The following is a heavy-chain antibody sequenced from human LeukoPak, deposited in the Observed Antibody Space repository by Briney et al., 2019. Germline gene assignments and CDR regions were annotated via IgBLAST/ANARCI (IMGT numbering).Heavy chain of an antibody. D-gene: IGHD2-2*01. V-gene: IGHV4-34*01. CDR1: GGSFSGYY. CDR2: INHSGST. CDR3: ARVSRYSSSTSCYGEHFDY. Sequence: PSETLSLTCAVYGGSFSGYYWSWIRQPPGKGLEWIGEINHSGSTNYNPSLKSRVTISVDTSKNQFSLKLSSVTAADTAVYYCARVSRYSSSTSCYGEHFDYWGQGTLVTVSS. J-gene: IGHJ4*02.